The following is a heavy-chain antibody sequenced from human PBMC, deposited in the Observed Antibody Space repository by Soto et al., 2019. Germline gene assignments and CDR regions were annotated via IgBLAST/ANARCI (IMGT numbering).Heavy chain of an antibody. V-gene: IGHV1-2*02. D-gene: IGHD2-2*02. CDR2: INPNSGGT. CDR1: GYTFTGYY. CDR3: ALLVVPAAILGV. J-gene: IGHJ6*02. Sequence: PSVKFSFKSSGYTFTGYYMHWVRQAPGQGLEWMGWINPNSGGTNYAQKFQGRVTMTRDTSISTAYMELSRLRSDDTAVYYCALLVVPAAILGVWGQGTTVTVSS.